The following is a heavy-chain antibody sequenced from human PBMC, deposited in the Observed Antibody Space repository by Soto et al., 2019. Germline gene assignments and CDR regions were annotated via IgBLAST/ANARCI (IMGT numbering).Heavy chain of an antibody. J-gene: IGHJ4*02. CDR1: GGSISSYD. D-gene: IGHD2-2*01. Sequence: PSETLCLTCTVAGGSISSYDWSWIRQPPGKGLEWIGYIYYSGSTNYNPSLKSRVTISVDTSKNQFSLKLSSATVADTAVYYCARHVVPAANYFAYWGQGTLVTVSS. CDR2: IYYSGST. CDR3: ARHVVPAANYFAY. V-gene: IGHV4-59*08.